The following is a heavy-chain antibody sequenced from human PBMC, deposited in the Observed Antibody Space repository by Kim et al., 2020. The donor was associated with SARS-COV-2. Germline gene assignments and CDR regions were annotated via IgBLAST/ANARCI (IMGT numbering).Heavy chain of an antibody. J-gene: IGHJ4*02. Sequence: TSGRTNYNPSLPSRVTMSVDMSKNQFSLKLSSVTAADTAVYYCASALGHWGQGTLVTVSS. V-gene: IGHV4-4*07. CDR2: TSGRT. D-gene: IGHD3-16*02. CDR3: ASALGH.